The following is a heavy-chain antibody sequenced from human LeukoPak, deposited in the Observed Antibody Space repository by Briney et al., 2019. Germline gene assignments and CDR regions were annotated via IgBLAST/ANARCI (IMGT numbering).Heavy chain of an antibody. D-gene: IGHD3-22*01. CDR3: AREYYDNSGGEDAFDI. CDR1: GFTVSSNY. V-gene: IGHV3-53*01. Sequence: GGSLRLSCAASGFTVSSNYMNWVRQAPGKGLEWVSVIYSGGSTFYADSVEGRFTISRDNSNNTLYLQMNSLRAEDTAMYYCAREYYDNSGGEDAFDIWGPGTMVTVSS. CDR2: IYSGGST. J-gene: IGHJ3*02.